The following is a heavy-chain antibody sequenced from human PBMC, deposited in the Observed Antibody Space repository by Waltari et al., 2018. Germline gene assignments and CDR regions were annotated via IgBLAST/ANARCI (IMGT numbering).Heavy chain of an antibody. V-gene: IGHV3-23*03. J-gene: IGHJ3*02. D-gene: IGHD7-27*01. CDR3: AREGEADWGGNAFDI. Sequence: EVQLLESGGGLVQPGGSLRLSCAASGFTFSNYAMTWVRQTPGKGLEWVSIIYSAGSTYYADSVEGRFTISRDNSKNTLYLQMNSLSAADTAVYYCAREGEADWGGNAFDIWGQGTMVTVSS. CDR2: IIYSAGST. CDR1: GFTFSNYA.